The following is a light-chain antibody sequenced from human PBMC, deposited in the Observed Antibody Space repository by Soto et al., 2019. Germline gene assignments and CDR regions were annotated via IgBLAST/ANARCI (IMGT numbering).Light chain of an antibody. CDR2: EDI. Sequence: QSVLTQPASVSGSPGQSITISCTGTSSDIGRYNLVSWYQQHPGKAPKLIIYEDIERPSGVSDRFSGSKSGNTASLTISGLQTQHEDDYSCCSYAGGASVVFGGGTQLTVL. CDR1: SSDIGRYNL. CDR3: CSYAGGASVV. V-gene: IGLV2-23*01. J-gene: IGLJ2*01.